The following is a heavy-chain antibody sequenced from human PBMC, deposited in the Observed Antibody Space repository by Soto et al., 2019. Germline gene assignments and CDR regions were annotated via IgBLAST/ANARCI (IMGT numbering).Heavy chain of an antibody. D-gene: IGHD2-2*01. CDR3: APDPPPAAVTY. CDR1: GFTFSSYW. Sequence: GGSLRLSCAASGFTFSSYWMSWVRRVPGKGLEWVANINQDGGAKDYVDSVKGRFTISRDNARNSLYLQMNSLRAEDTAIYYCAPDPPPAAVTYWGQGTLVTVSS. V-gene: IGHV3-7*01. CDR2: INQDGGAK. J-gene: IGHJ4*02.